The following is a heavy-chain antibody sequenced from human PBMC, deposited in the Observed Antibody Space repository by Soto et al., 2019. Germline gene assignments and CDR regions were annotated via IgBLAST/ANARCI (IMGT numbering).Heavy chain of an antibody. CDR1: GFTFSSYS. CDR2: ISSSSSTI. CDR3: ARHLTYCSAGSCYSDFPYYGMDV. D-gene: IGHD2-15*01. Sequence: GESLRLSCAASGFTFSSYSMNWVRQAPGKGLEWVSYISSSSSTIYYADSVKGRFTISRDNAKNSLYLQMNSLRAADTAVYYCARHLTYCSAGSCYSDFPYYGMDVWGQGTTVTVSS. J-gene: IGHJ6*02. V-gene: IGHV3-48*01.